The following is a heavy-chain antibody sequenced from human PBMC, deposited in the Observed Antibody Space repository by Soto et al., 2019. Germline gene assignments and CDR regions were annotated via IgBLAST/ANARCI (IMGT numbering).Heavy chain of an antibody. J-gene: IGHJ6*02. V-gene: IGHV3-73*02. CDR3: TNPQVYYGMDV. CDR1: GFTFSGSA. Sequence: VQLVESGGGMVQPGGSLKLSCAASGFTFSGSAVHWVRQASGKGQEWVGRVRSKANNYATAYAASVQGRFTIFRDDLKNTAYLQMNSLKTEDTAVYYCTNPQVYYGMDVWGQGTTVTVSS. CDR2: VRSKANNYAT.